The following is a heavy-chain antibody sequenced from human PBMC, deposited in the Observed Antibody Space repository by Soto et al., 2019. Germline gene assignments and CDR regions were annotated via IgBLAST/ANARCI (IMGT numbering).Heavy chain of an antibody. Sequence: GSLRNSYAASVLPGRSYVMNWVRQAPGKGLEWVSSISSSSSYIYYADSVKGRFTTSRDNAKNSLYLQMNSLRAEDTAVYYCAREPNWGQGTLVTVSS. V-gene: IGHV3-21*01. CDR2: ISSSSSYI. CDR3: AREPN. J-gene: IGHJ4*02. CDR1: VLPGRSYV.